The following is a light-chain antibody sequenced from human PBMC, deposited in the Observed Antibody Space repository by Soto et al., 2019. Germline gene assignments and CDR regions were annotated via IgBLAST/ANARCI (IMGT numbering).Light chain of an antibody. CDR3: QQSYSTWCT. V-gene: IGKV1-39*01. CDR1: QNISTF. Sequence: DIQMTQSPSSLSASVGDRVTITCRAGQNISTFPNWYHQEPGKPPKLLIYAASSLQGGVPSRFSGSGSGTDFTLTITSLQPEDFASYYCQQSYSTWCTFGQGTKLEIK. J-gene: IGKJ2*02. CDR2: AAS.